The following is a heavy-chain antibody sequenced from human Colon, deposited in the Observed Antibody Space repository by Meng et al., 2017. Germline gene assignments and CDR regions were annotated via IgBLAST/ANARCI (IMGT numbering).Heavy chain of an antibody. J-gene: IGHJ4*02. CDR2: IYDNGYT. D-gene: IGHD2/OR15-2a*01. CDR1: GDSATTPLSS. V-gene: IGHV4-30-2*06. Sequence: QLQLQGSGSRRVNPSQTLSLTSALSGDSATTPLSSWSWIRQSPGKGLEWIGNIYDNGYTYYNPSLRSRVTISVDRSKNQLSLKLNSVTAADTAVYFCTRGYRGTTYFAYWGQGNLVTVSS. CDR3: TRGYRGTTYFAY.